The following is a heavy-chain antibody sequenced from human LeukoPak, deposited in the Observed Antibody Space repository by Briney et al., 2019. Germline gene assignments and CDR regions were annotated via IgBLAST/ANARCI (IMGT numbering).Heavy chain of an antibody. D-gene: IGHD3-9*01. CDR3: ARGVASLNAWLRYFDWLTYGYYMDV. CDR2: MNPNSGNT. J-gene: IGHJ6*03. CDR1: GYTFTSYD. V-gene: IGHV1-8*01. Sequence: ASVKVSCKASGYTFTSYDINWVRQATGQGLEWMGWMNPNSGNTGYAQKFQGRVTMTRNTSISTAYMELSSLRSEDTAVYYCARGVASLNAWLRYFDWLTYGYYMDVWGKGTTVTISS.